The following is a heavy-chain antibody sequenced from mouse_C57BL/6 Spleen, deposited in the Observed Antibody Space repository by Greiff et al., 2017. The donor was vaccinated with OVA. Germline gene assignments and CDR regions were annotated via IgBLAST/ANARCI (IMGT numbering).Heavy chain of an antibody. D-gene: IGHD2-4*01. CDR1: GYSITSGYY. CDR2: ISYDGSN. Sequence: EVQLKESGPGLVKPSQSLSLTCSVTGYSITSGYYWNWLRQFPGNKLEWMGYISYDGSNNYNPSLKNRISITRDTSKNQFFLKLNSVTTEDTATYYCARDRDYDGVSWFAYWGQGTLVTVSA. J-gene: IGHJ3*01. CDR3: ARDRDYDGVSWFAY. V-gene: IGHV3-6*01.